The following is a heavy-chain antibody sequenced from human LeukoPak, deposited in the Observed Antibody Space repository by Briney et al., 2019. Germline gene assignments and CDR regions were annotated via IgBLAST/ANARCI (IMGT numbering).Heavy chain of an antibody. CDR3: ARVGSIGYCSSTSCYNYYYYMDV. D-gene: IGHD2-2*01. CDR2: INPNSGGT. Sequence: ASVKVSCKASGYTFTGYYMHWVRQAPGQGLEWMGWINPNSGGTNYAQKFQGRVTMTRDTSISTAYMELSRLRSDDTAVYYCARVGSIGYCSSTSCYNYYYYMDVWGKGTTVTVSS. V-gene: IGHV1-2*02. J-gene: IGHJ6*03. CDR1: GYTFTGYY.